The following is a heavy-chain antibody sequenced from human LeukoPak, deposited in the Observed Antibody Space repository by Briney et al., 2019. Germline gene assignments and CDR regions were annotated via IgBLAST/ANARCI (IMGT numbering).Heavy chain of an antibody. Sequence: SETLSLTCTVSGGSISSYYWSWIRQPPGKGLEWIGYIYYSGSTNYNPSLKSRVTISVDTSKNQFSLKLSSVTAADTAVYYCASTHPGPPYFDYWGQGTLVTVSS. J-gene: IGHJ4*02. CDR3: ASTHPGPPYFDY. CDR2: IYYSGST. V-gene: IGHV4-59*01. CDR1: GGSISSYY.